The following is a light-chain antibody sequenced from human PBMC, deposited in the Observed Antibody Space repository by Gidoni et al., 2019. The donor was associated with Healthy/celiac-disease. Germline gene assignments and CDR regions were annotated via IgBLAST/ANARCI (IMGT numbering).Light chain of an antibody. J-gene: IGKJ4*01. CDR1: QSISSY. Sequence: DIQMTQSPSSLSASVGDRVTITCRASQSISSYLNWYQQKPGKAPKLLIYAAISLQSGVPSRFSCSGSGTDFTLTISSLQPEDFATYYCQQSYSTPLTFGGGTKVEIK. V-gene: IGKV1-39*01. CDR3: QQSYSTPLT. CDR2: AAI.